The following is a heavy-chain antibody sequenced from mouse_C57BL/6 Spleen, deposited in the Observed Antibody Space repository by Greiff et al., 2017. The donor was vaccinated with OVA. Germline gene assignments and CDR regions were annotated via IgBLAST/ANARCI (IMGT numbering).Heavy chain of an antibody. CDR3: ARRDGRSTAWFAY. V-gene: IGHV1-50*01. D-gene: IGHD1-1*01. CDR2: IDPSDSYT. J-gene: IGHJ3*01. CDR1: GYTFTSYW. Sequence: VQLQQPGAELVKPGASVKLSCKASGYTFTSYWMQWVKQRPGQGLEWIGEIDPSDSYTNYNQKFKGKATLTVDTSSSTAYMQLSSLTSEDSAVYYCARRDGRSTAWFAYWGQGTLVTVSA.